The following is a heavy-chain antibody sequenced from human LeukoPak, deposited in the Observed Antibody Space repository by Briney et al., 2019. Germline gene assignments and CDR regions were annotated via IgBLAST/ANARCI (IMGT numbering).Heavy chain of an antibody. J-gene: IGHJ6*03. V-gene: IGHV4-34*01. D-gene: IGHD5-18*01. CDR1: GGSYSDYS. CDR2: INQSGGT. CDR3: ARVGYSFSLNDWSRIGLGAYPTKYYYYMDV. Sequence: SETLSLTCAVYGGSYSDYSWTWIRQPPGKGLEWIGEINQSGGTNYNPSLMSRAIMSVATSKNQISLKVNSVTAADTAVYYCARVGYSFSLNDWSRIGLGAYPTKYYYYMDVWGKGPTVTVSS.